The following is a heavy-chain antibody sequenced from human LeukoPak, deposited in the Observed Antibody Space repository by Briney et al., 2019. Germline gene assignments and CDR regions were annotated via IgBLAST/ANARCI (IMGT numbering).Heavy chain of an antibody. V-gene: IGHV3-30*03. CDR1: GFTFSNHW. CDR2: ISYDGSNK. Sequence: GGSLRLSCAASGFTFSNHWMNWLRQAPGKGLEWVAVISYDGSNKYYADSVKGRFTISRDNSKNTLYLQMNSLRAEDTAVYYCARDNLAVAGGFDYWGQGTLVTVSS. J-gene: IGHJ4*02. D-gene: IGHD6-19*01. CDR3: ARDNLAVAGGFDY.